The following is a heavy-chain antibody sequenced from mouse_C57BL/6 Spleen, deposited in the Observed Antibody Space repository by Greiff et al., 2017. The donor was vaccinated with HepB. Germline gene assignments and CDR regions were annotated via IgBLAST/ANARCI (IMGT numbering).Heavy chain of an antibody. J-gene: IGHJ3*01. CDR1: GFTFSDYY. CDR2: ISNGGGST. CDR3: ARQGRYYGSSYAWFAY. Sequence: VQGVESGGGLVQPGGSLKLSCAASGFTFSDYYMYWVRQTPEKRLEWVAYISNGGGSTYYPDTVKGRFTISRDNAKNTLYLQMSRLKSEDTAMYYCARQGRYYGSSYAWFAYWGQGTLVTVSA. D-gene: IGHD1-1*01. V-gene: IGHV5-12*01.